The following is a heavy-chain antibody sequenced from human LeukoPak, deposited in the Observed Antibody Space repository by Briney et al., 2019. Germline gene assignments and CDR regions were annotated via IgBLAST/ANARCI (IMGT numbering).Heavy chain of an antibody. J-gene: IGHJ4*02. CDR1: GFTISTYA. V-gene: IGHV3-23*01. CDR3: AKEFIAGDGHVDCDS. CDR2: ITSSGATT. Sequence: GGSLRLSCAASGFTISTYAMTWVRQAPGKGLEWVSSITSSGATTYYVDSVKGRFTISRDISKNTLYLQMNSLTAEDSAVYYCAKEFIAGDGHVDCDSWGQGTLVTVSS. D-gene: IGHD5-24*01.